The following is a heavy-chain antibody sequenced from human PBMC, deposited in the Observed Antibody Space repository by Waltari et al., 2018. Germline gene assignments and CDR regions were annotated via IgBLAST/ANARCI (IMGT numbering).Heavy chain of an antibody. J-gene: IGHJ6*02. CDR2: IYYSGST. Sequence: QVQLQEWGPGLVKPSDTLSLTCAVSGYSLDSLNGWGWVRQPPGKGLEWFGYIYYSGSTYYTPSLMSRVTMSIDTSKNQLSLRLRSVTAVDTAVYYCARTLGDGDYYYGMDVWGPGTTVIVSS. CDR3: ARTLGDGDYYYGMDV. CDR1: GYSLDSLNG. D-gene: IGHD3-16*01. V-gene: IGHV4-28*01.